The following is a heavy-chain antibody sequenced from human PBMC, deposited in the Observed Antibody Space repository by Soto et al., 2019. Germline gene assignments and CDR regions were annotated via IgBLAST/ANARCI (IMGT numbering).Heavy chain of an antibody. Sequence: GGSLRLSCAASGFTFSDYYMSWIRQAPGKGLEWVSYISSSGSTIYYADSVKGRFTISRDNAKNSLYLQMNSLRAEDTAVYYCARDYGRITFHSRCFDPWGQATLVTVSS. J-gene: IGHJ5*02. V-gene: IGHV3-11*01. CDR1: GFTFSDYY. CDR3: ARDYGRITFHSRCFDP. CDR2: ISSSGSTI. D-gene: IGHD3-10*01.